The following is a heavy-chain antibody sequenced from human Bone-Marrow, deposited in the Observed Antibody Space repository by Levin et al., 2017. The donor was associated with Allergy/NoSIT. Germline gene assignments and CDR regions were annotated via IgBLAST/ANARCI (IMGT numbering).Heavy chain of an antibody. D-gene: IGHD2/OR15-2a*01. CDR3: AKGLSNERQHYFDC. CDR1: GFTFGNYA. Sequence: GSLILSCAASGFTFGNYALSWVRQAPGKGLEWFSAISGNVRKTYDTDSVKGRFTISRDNSKNTLYLQMNSLRAEDTALYYCAKGLSNERQHYFDCWGQGTLVTVSS. V-gene: IGHV3-23*01. CDR2: ISGNVRKT. J-gene: IGHJ4*02.